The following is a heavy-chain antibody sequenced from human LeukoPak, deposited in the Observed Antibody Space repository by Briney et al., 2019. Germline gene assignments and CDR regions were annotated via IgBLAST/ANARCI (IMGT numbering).Heavy chain of an antibody. CDR2: IYTSGST. Sequence: SETLSLTCTVSGGSISSYYWSWIRQPPGKGVEWIGYIYTSGSTTYNPSLKSRVTIPVDTSKNQFSLKLSSLTAADTAVYFCARQYSSSSFFDYWGQGTLVTVSS. D-gene: IGHD6-6*01. CDR1: GGSISSYY. V-gene: IGHV4-4*09. CDR3: ARQYSSSSFFDY. J-gene: IGHJ4*02.